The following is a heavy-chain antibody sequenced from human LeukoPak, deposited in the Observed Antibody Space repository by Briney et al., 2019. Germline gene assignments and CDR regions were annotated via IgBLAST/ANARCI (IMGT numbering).Heavy chain of an antibody. CDR1: GGSISSSSYY. CDR2: IYYSGST. V-gene: IGHV4-39*01. CDR3: AGLKYYYDSSGYYEGTFDY. Sequence: ASETLSLTCTVSGGSISSSSYYWGWIRQPPGKGLEWIGSIYYSGSTYYNPSLKSRVTISVDTSKNQFSLKLSSVTAADTAVYYCAGLKYYYDSSGYYEGTFDYWGQGTLVTVSS. J-gene: IGHJ4*02. D-gene: IGHD3-22*01.